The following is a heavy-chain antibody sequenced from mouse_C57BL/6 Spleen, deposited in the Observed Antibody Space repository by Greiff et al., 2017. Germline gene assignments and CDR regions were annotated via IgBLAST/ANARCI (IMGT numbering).Heavy chain of an antibody. CDR1: GFTFSSYT. V-gene: IGHV5-9*01. J-gene: IGHJ1*03. CDR3: ARSGSYRYFDV. D-gene: IGHD1-3*01. CDR2: ISGGGGNT. Sequence: EVKLMESGGGLVKPGGSLKLSCAASGFTFSSYTMSWVRQTPEKRLEWVATISGGGGNTYYPDSVKGRFTISRDNAKNTLYLQMSSLRSEDTALYYCARSGSYRYFDVWGTGTTVTVSS.